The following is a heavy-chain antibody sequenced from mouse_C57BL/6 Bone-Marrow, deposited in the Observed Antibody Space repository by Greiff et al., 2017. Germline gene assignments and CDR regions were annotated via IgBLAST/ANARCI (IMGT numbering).Heavy chain of an antibody. J-gene: IGHJ4*01. D-gene: IGHD1-1*01. CDR1: GYTFTSYW. CDR2: IDPSDSYT. V-gene: IGHV1-69*01. CDR3: ARSSYYYSRGYYSMDE. Sequence: QVQLQQPGAELVMPGASVRLSCKASGYTFTSYWMHWVKQRPGQGLEWIGEIDPSDSYTNYNQKFKGKSTLTVDKSSSTAYMQLSSLTSEDSAVYYCARSSYYYSRGYYSMDEWGQGNSEPVSS.